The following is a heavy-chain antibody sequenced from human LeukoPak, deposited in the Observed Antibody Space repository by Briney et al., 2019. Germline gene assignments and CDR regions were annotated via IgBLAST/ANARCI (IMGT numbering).Heavy chain of an antibody. V-gene: IGHV1-69*04. CDR1: GGTFISYA. CDR3: ARDLRTSGYSSGWYPALGY. J-gene: IGHJ4*02. CDR2: IIPILGIA. Sequence: GSSVKVSCKASGGTFISYAISWVRQAPGQGLEWMGRIIPILGIANYAQKFQGRVTITADKSTSTAYMELSSLRSEDTAVYYCARDLRTSGYSSGWYPALGYWGQGTLVTVSS. D-gene: IGHD6-19*01.